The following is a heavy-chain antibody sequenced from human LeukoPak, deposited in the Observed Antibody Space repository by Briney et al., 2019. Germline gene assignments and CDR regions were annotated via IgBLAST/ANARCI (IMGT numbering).Heavy chain of an antibody. CDR3: ARHPRLRIKGYFDY. CDR2: INHSGST. CDR1: GGSFRGYY. Sequence: SETLSLTCAVYGGSFRGYYWSWIRQPPGKGLEWIGEINHSGSTNYNPSLKSRVTISVDTSKNQFSLKLSSVTAADTAVYYCARHPRLRIKGYFDYWGQGTLVTVSS. J-gene: IGHJ4*02. V-gene: IGHV4-34*01. D-gene: IGHD3-16*01.